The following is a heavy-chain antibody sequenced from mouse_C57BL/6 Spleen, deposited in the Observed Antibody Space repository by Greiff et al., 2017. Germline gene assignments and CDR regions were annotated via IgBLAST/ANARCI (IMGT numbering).Heavy chain of an antibody. Sequence: DVHLVESGEGLVKPGGSLKLSCAASGFTFSSYAMSWVRQTPEKRLEWVAYISSGGDYIYYADTVKGRFTISRDNARNTLYLQMSSLKSEDTAMYYCTRDYGSSYGYFDVWGTGTTVTVSS. J-gene: IGHJ1*03. D-gene: IGHD1-1*01. CDR2: ISSGGDYI. CDR3: TRDYGSSYGYFDV. CDR1: GFTFSSYA. V-gene: IGHV5-9-1*02.